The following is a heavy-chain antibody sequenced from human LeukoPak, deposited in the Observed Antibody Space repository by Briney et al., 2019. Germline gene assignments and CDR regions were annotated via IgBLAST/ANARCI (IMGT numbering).Heavy chain of an antibody. D-gene: IGHD3-16*02. J-gene: IGHJ4*02. CDR2: INPNSGGT. Sequence: VASVKVSCKASGYTFTGYYMHWVRQAPGQGLEWMGWINPNSGGTNYAQKFQGRVTMTRDTSISAAYVELSRLRSDDTAVYYCARDLLRLGELSLSGSGFDYWGQGTLVTVSS. CDR3: ARDLLRLGELSLSGSGFDY. V-gene: IGHV1-2*02. CDR1: GYTFTGYY.